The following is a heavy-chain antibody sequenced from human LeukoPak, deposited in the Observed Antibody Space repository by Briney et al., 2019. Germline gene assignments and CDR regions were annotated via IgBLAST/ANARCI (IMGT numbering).Heavy chain of an antibody. CDR1: GYSFTSYW. Sequence: GESLKISCKGSGYSFTSYWIGWVRQMPGKGLKWMGIIYPGDSDTRYSPSFQGQVTISADKSISTAYLQWSSLKASDTAMYYCASAYSGYDYAEYFDYWGQGTLVTVSS. CDR3: ASAYSGYDYAEYFDY. CDR2: IYPGDSDT. V-gene: IGHV5-51*01. D-gene: IGHD5-12*01. J-gene: IGHJ4*02.